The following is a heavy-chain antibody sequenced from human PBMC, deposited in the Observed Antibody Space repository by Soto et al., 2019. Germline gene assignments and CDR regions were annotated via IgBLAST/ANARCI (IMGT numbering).Heavy chain of an antibody. D-gene: IGHD2-2*01. CDR3: ARGVCSSTSCYQDAFDI. CDR1: GGTFSSYA. CDR2: IIHIFGTA. V-gene: IGHV1-69*01. Sequence: QVQLVQSGAEVKKPGSSVKVSCKASGGTFSSYAISWVRQAPGQGLEWMGGIIHIFGTANYAQKFQGRVTITADETPRTAYMELSSPRSEDTAVYYCARGVCSSTSCYQDAFDIWGQGTMVTVSS. J-gene: IGHJ3*02.